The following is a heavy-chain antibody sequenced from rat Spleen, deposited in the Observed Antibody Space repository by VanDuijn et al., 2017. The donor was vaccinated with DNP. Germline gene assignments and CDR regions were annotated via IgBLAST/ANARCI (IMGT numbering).Heavy chain of an antibody. CDR2: ISYDGSRT. CDR1: GFTFSNYY. J-gene: IGHJ2*01. CDR3: AKGPNYGGWSDYFDY. D-gene: IGHD1-11*01. Sequence: EVQLVESGGGPVQPGRSLKLSCAASGFTFSNYYMAWVRQAPTKGLEWVAYISYDGSRTYYRDSVKGRFTISRDNAENSVYLQMNKLGSEDTAIYYCAKGPNYGGWSDYFDYWGQGVMVTVSS. V-gene: IGHV5-29*01.